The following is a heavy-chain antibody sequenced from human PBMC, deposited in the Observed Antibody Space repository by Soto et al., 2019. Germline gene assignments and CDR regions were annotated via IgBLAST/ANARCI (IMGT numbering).Heavy chain of an antibody. CDR2: INPTTGGT. D-gene: IGHD3-3*01. CDR3: AREISRVTDWSAYYIGHYYYTMDV. J-gene: IGHJ6*02. CDR1: GYSFSDYS. V-gene: IGHV1-2*04. Sequence: ASVKVSCKASGYSFSDYSIHWVRQAPGQGLEWMGWINPTTGGTNYAQKFQGWVTMTRDTSTRTAYMELSRLRSDDTAVYYCAREISRVTDWSAYYIGHYYYTMDVWGQGTTVTVSS.